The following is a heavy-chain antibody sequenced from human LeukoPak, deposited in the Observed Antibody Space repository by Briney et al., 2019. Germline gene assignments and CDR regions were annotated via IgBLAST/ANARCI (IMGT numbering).Heavy chain of an antibody. CDR1: GFTFSSYA. CDR2: ISGSGGST. V-gene: IGHV3-23*01. CDR3: AKDQIVVVIATFSY. Sequence: GGSLRLSCAASGFTFSSYAMSWVRQAPGKGLVWVSAISGSGGSTYYADSVKGRFTISRDNSKNTLYLQMNSLRAEDTAVYYCAKDQIVVVIATFSYWGQGTLVTVSS. J-gene: IGHJ4*02. D-gene: IGHD2-21*01.